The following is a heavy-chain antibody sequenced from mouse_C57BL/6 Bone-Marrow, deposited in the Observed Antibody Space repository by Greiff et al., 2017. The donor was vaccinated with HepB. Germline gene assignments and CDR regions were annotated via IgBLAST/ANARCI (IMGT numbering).Heavy chain of an antibody. Sequence: VHVKQSGPELVKPGASVKISCKASGYSFTDYNMNWVKQSNGKSLEWIGVINPNYGTTSYNQKFKGKATLTVDQSSSTAYMQLNSLTSEDSAVYYCARGRNWPYAMDYWGQGTSVTVSS. CDR3: ARGRNWPYAMDY. J-gene: IGHJ4*01. V-gene: IGHV1-39*01. CDR1: GYSFTDYN. D-gene: IGHD4-1*01. CDR2: INPNYGTT.